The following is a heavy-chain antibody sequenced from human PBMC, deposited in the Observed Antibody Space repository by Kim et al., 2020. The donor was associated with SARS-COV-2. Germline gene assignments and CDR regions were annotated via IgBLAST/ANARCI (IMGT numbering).Heavy chain of an antibody. CDR1: GFTFSSYS. J-gene: IGHJ6*02. V-gene: IGHV3-48*04. D-gene: IGHD3-10*01. CDR3: ARDVVRGVIGGMDV. CDR2: ISSSSSTI. Sequence: GGSLRLSCAASGFTFSSYSMNWVRQAPGKGLEWVSYISSSSSTIYYADSVKGRFTISRDNAKNSLYLQMNSLRAVDTAVYYCARDVVRGVIGGMDVWGQGTTVTVSS.